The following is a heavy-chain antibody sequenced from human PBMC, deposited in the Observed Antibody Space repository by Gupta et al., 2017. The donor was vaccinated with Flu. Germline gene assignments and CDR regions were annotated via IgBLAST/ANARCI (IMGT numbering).Heavy chain of an antibody. CDR2: ISVSSNYI. J-gene: IGHJ3*01. V-gene: IGHV3-21*06. CDR3: ASRDDSSGYYDHANVLDV. Sequence: VQLVESGGGLVKPGGSLRLSCESSGFTFSSYGMNWVRQAPGKGLEGVSYISVSSNYISYADSVRCRFNISRETAKNSLSLAINRLTTADTAVYYWASRDDSSGYYDHANVLDVWGQGTRVTVSS. D-gene: IGHD3-22*01. CDR1: GFTFSSYG.